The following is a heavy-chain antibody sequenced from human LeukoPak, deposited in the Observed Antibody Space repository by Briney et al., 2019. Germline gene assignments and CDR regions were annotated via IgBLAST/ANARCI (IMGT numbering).Heavy chain of an antibody. J-gene: IGHJ4*02. CDR3: AHSVYDSSGYYYHSHYFDY. V-gene: IGHV2-5*01. CDR2: IYWNDDK. D-gene: IGHD3-22*01. Sequence: SGPTLVKPTQTLTLTCTFSEFSLSTSGVGVGWIRQPPGKALEWLALIYWNDDKRYSPSLKSRLTITKDTSKNQVVLIMTNMDPVDTATYYCAHSVYDSSGYYYHSHYFDYWGQGTLVTVSS. CDR1: EFSLSTSGVG.